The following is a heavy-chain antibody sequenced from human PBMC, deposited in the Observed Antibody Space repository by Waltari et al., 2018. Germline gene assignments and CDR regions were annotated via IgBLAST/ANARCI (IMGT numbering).Heavy chain of an antibody. CDR2: INEDGSGK. V-gene: IGHV3-7*01. J-gene: IGHJ4*02. CDR1: GFGLSNFW. CDR3: VRGVDS. Sequence: VQVVESGGGLVQPGGSLSLSCAASGFGLSNFWMSWVRQAPGKGPEYVANINEDGSGKYDVDSVKGRFSISRDNAKNSVFLEMNSLRAEDTAMYYCVRGVDSWGQGTLVTVSS.